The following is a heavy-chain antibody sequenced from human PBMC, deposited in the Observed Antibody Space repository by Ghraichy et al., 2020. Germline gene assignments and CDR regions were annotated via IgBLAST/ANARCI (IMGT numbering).Heavy chain of an antibody. J-gene: IGHJ4*02. CDR2: IKQDGGEK. D-gene: IGHD5-18*01. V-gene: IGHV3-7*04. CDR1: GFTFNTYY. CDR3: GRGGYLYGSNPVDY. Sequence: SCAASGFTFNTYYMTWVRQAPGKGLEWVANIKQDGGEKYYVDSVKGRFTISRDNAWDSVYLQMNSLRADDTAVYYCGRGGYLYGSNPVDYWGQGTQVTVSS.